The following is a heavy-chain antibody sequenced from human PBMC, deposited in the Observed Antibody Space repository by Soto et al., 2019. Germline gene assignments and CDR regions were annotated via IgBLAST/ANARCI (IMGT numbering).Heavy chain of an antibody. CDR2: IYYSGNT. Sequence: SETLSLTCTVSGGSTSSDNYWSWIRQPPGKGLEWIGHIYYSGNTDYNPSLKSRLAISIDTSKNQFSLKLSSVTAADTAVYFCSREGGESSDGLYYFDSWGQGSLVTVSS. D-gene: IGHD3-16*01. CDR3: SREGGESSDGLYYFDS. J-gene: IGHJ4*02. V-gene: IGHV4-30-4*01. CDR1: GGSTSSDNY.